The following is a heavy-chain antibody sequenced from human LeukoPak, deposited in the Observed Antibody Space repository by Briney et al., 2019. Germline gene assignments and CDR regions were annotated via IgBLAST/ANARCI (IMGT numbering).Heavy chain of an antibody. D-gene: IGHD3-22*01. CDR2: ISAYNGNT. CDR3: ARDYYDDRRNYYYYMDV. Sequence: ASVKVSRKASGYTFTSYGISWVRQAPGQGLEWMGWISAYNGNTNYAQKLQGRVTMTTDTSTSTAYMELRSLRSDDTAVYYCARDYYDDRRNYYYYMDVWGKGTTVTVSS. V-gene: IGHV1-18*01. J-gene: IGHJ6*03. CDR1: GYTFTSYG.